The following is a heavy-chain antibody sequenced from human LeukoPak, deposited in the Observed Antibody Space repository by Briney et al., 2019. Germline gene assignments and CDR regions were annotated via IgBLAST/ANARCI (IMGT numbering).Heavy chain of an antibody. D-gene: IGHD5-18*01. Sequence: QAGGSLRLSCAASGFTFSSYAMSWVRQAPGKGQEWVSAISGSGGSTYYADSVKGRFTISRDNSKNTLYLQMNSLRAEDTAVYYCAKDPSLSHRGYSYGLWGYYGMDVWGQGTTVTVSS. CDR3: AKDPSLSHRGYSYGLWGYYGMDV. V-gene: IGHV3-23*01. J-gene: IGHJ6*02. CDR2: ISGSGGST. CDR1: GFTFSSYA.